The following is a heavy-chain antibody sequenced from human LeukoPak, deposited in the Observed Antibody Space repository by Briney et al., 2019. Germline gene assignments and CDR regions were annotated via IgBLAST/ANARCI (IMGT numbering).Heavy chain of an antibody. CDR3: ARGRGSGSYYNGPRYDY. CDR2: IYHSGST. V-gene: IGHV4-59*12. D-gene: IGHD3-10*01. Sequence: SETLSLTCTVSGGSISSYYWSWIRQPPGKGLEWIGYIYHSGSTYYNPSLKSRVTISVDRSKNQFSLKLSSVTAADTAVYYCARGRGSGSYYNGPRYDYWGQGTLVTVSS. J-gene: IGHJ4*02. CDR1: GGSISSYY.